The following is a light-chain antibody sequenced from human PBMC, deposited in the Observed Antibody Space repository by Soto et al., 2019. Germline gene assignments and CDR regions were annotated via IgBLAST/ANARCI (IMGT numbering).Light chain of an antibody. CDR3: QQLNSYPFT. V-gene: IGKV1-9*01. CDR2: AAS. CDR1: QGISSY. J-gene: IGKJ5*01. Sequence: DIQLTQSPSFLSASVGDRVTITCRASQGISSYLAWYQQKPEKAPKLLIYAASTLQSGVTSRFSGSGSGTEFTLTTSSLQPEEFATYYCQQLNSYPFTFGQGTRLEIK.